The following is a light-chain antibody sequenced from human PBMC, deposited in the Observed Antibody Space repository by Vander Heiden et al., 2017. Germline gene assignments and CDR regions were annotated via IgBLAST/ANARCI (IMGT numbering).Light chain of an antibody. CDR2: AAS. J-gene: IGKJ1*01. CDR1: QGISRY. CDR3: LQYSAYPLT. V-gene: IGKV1-8*01. Sequence: IRRTQSPSALPAPTGDTVTITCRASQGISRYLAWYQQKPGKAPKLLIYAASTLQSGVPSRFSGSGSGTDFTLTISSLQSEDFATYYCLQYSAYPLTFGQGTKVEL.